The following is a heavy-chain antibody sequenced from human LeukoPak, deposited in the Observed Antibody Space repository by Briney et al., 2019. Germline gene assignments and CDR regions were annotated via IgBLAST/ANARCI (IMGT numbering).Heavy chain of an antibody. J-gene: IGHJ4*02. D-gene: IGHD6-6*01. CDR2: ISYDGSNK. CDR1: GFTFSSYG. V-gene: IGHV3-30*18. Sequence: TGGSLRLSRAASGFTFSSYGMHWVRQAPGKGLEWVAVISYDGSNKYYADSVKGRFTISRDNSKNTLYLQMNSLRAEDTAVYYCAKGQSIAARPGYFDYWGQGTLVTVSS. CDR3: AKGQSIAARPGYFDY.